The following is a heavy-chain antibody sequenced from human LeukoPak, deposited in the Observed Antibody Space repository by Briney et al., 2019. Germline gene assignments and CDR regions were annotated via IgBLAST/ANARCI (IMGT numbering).Heavy chain of an antibody. J-gene: IGHJ6*03. CDR2: ISSSSYI. CDR3: ARDYGDYSNYYYYMDV. CDR1: GFTFSSYS. V-gene: IGHV3-21*01. D-gene: IGHD4-17*01. Sequence: PGGSLRLSCAASGFTFSSYSMNWVRQAPGKGLEWVSSISSSSYIYYADSVKGRFTISRDNAKNSLYLQMNSLRAEDTAVYYCARDYGDYSNYYYYMDVWGKGTTVTVSS.